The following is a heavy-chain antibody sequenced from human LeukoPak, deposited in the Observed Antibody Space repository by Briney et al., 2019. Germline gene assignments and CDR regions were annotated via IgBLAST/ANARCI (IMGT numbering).Heavy chain of an antibody. CDR1: GYTFTNYA. Sequence: GASVKVSCKASGYTFTNYAITWVRQAPGQGLEWMGWISPYNGNTNFAQNLQGRVTMTTDTATSTAYMELRDLRSDDTAMYYCAITSARGTYRFLDYWGQGTPVTVSS. D-gene: IGHD3-16*02. CDR3: AITSARGTYRFLDY. J-gene: IGHJ4*02. CDR2: ISPYNGNT. V-gene: IGHV1-18*01.